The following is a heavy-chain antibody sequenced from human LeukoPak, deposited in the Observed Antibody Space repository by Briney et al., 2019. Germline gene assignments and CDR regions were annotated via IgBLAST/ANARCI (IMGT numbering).Heavy chain of an antibody. J-gene: IGHJ4*02. D-gene: IGHD4-11*01. V-gene: IGHV3-9*01. CDR1: GFTFDDYA. CDR3: ARERTTVTTFEY. Sequence: GGSLRLSCAASGFTFDDYAMHWVRQAPGKGLEWVSGISWNSGSIGYADSVKGRFTISRDNAKNSVYLQMNSLRAEDTAVYYCARERTTVTTFEYWGQGTLVTVSS. CDR2: ISWNSGSI.